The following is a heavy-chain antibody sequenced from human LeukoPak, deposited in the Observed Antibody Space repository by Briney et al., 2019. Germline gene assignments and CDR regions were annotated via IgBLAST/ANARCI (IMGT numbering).Heavy chain of an antibody. CDR2: ISSSGSYI. J-gene: IGHJ4*02. V-gene: IGHV3-21*01. Sequence: PVGSLRLSCAASGFTFSTYSMNWVRQAPGKGLEWVSSISSSGSYIYYADSVKGRFTISRDNAKNSLYLQMNSLRADDTAVYYCAKLSDYYDSSGYSDYWGQGTLVTVSS. CDR1: GFTFSTYS. CDR3: AKLSDYYDSSGYSDY. D-gene: IGHD3-22*01.